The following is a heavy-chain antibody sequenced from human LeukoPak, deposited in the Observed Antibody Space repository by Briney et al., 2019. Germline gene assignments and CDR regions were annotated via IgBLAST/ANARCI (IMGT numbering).Heavy chain of an antibody. Sequence: ASVKVSCKASNYTFTSYPISWVRQAPGQGLEWMGWISAYSGNTNYAQKVQGRVTMTTDTSTNTAYMELASLRPDDTAVYYCARGYYYDSSGYPDYWGQGTLVTVSS. CDR1: NYTFTSYP. D-gene: IGHD3-22*01. J-gene: IGHJ4*02. CDR2: ISAYSGNT. V-gene: IGHV1-18*01. CDR3: ARGYYYDSSGYPDY.